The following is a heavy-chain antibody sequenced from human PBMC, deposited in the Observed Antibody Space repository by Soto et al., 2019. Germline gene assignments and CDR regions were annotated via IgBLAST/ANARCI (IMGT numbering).Heavy chain of an antibody. V-gene: IGHV4-39*01. D-gene: IGHD2-2*01. CDR1: GGSISSGPYS. J-gene: IGHJ6*02. CDR3: ARLGGYCSTTSCYGFYGMDV. CDR2: FHYSENT. Sequence: QLQLQESGPGLVKPSETLSLTCTVSGGSISSGPYSWGWIRQPPGEGLEWIGTFHYSENTYYNPSIESRVNISVDTSKNQFSLKVTSVTVADTAIYYCARLGGYCSTTSCYGFYGMDVGGQGTTVIVSS.